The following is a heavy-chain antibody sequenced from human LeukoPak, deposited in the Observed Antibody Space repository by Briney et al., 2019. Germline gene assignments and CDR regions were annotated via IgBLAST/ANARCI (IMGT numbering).Heavy chain of an antibody. CDR1: GFTFSVAA. V-gene: IGHV3-23*01. CDR3: AKDIQLST. D-gene: IGHD5-24*01. J-gene: IGHJ3*01. CDR2: IGASGEGT. Sequence: GGSLRLSCAPSGFTFSVAAMTWVRQAPGKGLEWVSLIGASGEGTYYADSVKGRFTISRDNSKNTLSLQMNSLRVEDTAMYFCAKDIQLSTWGLGTMVTVSS.